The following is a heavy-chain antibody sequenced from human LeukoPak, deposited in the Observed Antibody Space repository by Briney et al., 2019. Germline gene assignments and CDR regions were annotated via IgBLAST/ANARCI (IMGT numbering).Heavy chain of an antibody. CDR1: GFTFGSYA. D-gene: IGHD6-13*01. V-gene: IGHV3-30-3*01. Sequence: GRSLRLSCAASGFTFGSYAMHWVRQAPGKGLEWVAVISYDGSNKYYADSVKGRFTISRDNSKNTLYLQMNSLRAEDTAVYYCAREVRAAAGMGYFDYWGQGTLVTVSS. J-gene: IGHJ4*02. CDR3: AREVRAAAGMGYFDY. CDR2: ISYDGSNK.